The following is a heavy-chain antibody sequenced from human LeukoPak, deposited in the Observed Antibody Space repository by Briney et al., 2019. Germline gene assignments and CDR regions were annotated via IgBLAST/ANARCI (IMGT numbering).Heavy chain of an antibody. CDR3: ARSQGIVLVPAVPDY. CDR2: ISPILGIA. D-gene: IGHD2-2*01. CDR1: GGTFSSYT. Sequence: GASVKVSCKASGGTFSSYTISWVRQAPGQGLEWMGRISPILGIANYAQKFQGRVTITADKSTSTAYMELSSLRSEDTAVYYCARSQGIVLVPAVPDYWGQGTLVTVSS. J-gene: IGHJ4*02. V-gene: IGHV1-69*02.